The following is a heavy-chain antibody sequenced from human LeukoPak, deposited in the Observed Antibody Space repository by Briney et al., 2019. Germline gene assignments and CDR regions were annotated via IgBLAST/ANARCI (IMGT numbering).Heavy chain of an antibody. V-gene: IGHV3-15*01. CDR2: MKSKTDGGTT. Sequence: GGSLRLSCAASGFTFSSYAMNWVRQAPGKGLEGVGRMKSKTDGGTTDYAAPVKARFNISRDDSKNTLYLKMNSLKTEHTAVYSCTTDPQWPPSGWGQGTLVTVSS. J-gene: IGHJ4*02. CDR3: TTDPQWPPSG. CDR1: GFTFSSYA. D-gene: IGHD6-19*01.